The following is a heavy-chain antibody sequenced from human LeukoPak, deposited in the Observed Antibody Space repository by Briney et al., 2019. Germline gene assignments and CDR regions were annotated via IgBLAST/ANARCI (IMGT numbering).Heavy chain of an antibody. CDR3: ARDDGYGSGSLNPYYYYGMDV. V-gene: IGHV3-7*03. J-gene: IGHJ6*04. Sequence: GGSLRLSCAASGFTFSSYWMSWVRQAPGKGLEWVANIKQDGGEKNYVDSVKGRFTISRDNAKNSLLLQMDSLRAEDTAVYYCARDDGYGSGSLNPYYYYGMDVWGKGTTVTVSS. CDR2: IKQDGGEK. CDR1: GFTFSSYW. D-gene: IGHD3-10*01.